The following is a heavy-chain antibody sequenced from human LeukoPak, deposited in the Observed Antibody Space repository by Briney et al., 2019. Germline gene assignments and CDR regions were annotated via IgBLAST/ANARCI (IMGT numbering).Heavy chain of an antibody. V-gene: IGHV4-59*08. CDR1: GGSISSYY. J-gene: IGHJ4*02. Sequence: PSETLSLTCTVSGGSISSYYWSWIRQPPGKGLELIGYIYYSGSTNYNPSLKSRVTISVDTSKNQFSLKLSSVTAADTAVYYCARRGYCSSTSCSEDLYYFDYWGQGTLVTVSS. CDR2: IYYSGST. D-gene: IGHD2-2*01. CDR3: ARRGYCSSTSCSEDLYYFDY.